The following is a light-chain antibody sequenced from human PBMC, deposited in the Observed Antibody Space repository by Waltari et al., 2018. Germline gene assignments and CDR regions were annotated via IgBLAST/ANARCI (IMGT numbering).Light chain of an antibody. CDR1: ASNIGNNV. J-gene: IGLJ3*02. V-gene: IGLV1-44*01. CDR3: AAWDDSLNGRWV. CDR2: RSD. Sequence: QSVLTQPPSASGTPGQGVTISCSGGASNIGNNVVNWYQQVPGKAPKLRIYRSDRRHAGVPDRFSGSKAGTSASLAISGLQSEDEADYYCAAWDDSLNGRWVFGGGTKVTVL.